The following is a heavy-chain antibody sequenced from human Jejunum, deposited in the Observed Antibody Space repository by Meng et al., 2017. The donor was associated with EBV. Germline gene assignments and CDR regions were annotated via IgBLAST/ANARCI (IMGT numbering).Heavy chain of an antibody. CDR1: GYTFTSND. J-gene: IGHJ4*02. V-gene: IGHV1-8*01. CDR3: ARAVGAAGSMVNFDY. CDR2: MNPSSDDT. D-gene: IGHD6-13*01. Sequence: QVQPVPSGAEVKKPGASVKVSCKASGYTFTSNDINWVRQATGQGLEWIGWMNPSSDDTGFAQKFQGRVTVTRDNSINTAYMELSSLTSDDTAVYYCARAVGAAGSMVNFDYWGQGTLVTVSS.